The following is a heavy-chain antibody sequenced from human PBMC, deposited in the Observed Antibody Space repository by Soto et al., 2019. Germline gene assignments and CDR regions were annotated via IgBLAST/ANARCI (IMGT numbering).Heavy chain of an antibody. CDR2: IDPSDSYT. D-gene: IGHD2-2*02. Sequence: GESLKISCKGSGYSFTSYWINWVRQMPGKDLEWMGRIDPSDSYTNYSPSFQGHVTISADKPISTAYLQWSSLKASDTAMYYCARLEYQLLYAWFDPWGQGTLVTVSS. CDR1: GYSFTSYW. V-gene: IGHV5-10-1*01. J-gene: IGHJ5*02. CDR3: ARLEYQLLYAWFDP.